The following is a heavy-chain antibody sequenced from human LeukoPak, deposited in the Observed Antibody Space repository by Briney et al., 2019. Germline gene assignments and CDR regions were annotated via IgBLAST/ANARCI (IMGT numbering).Heavy chain of an antibody. J-gene: IGHJ6*03. CDR3: ATGRITIFGVVPYYMGV. CDR2: IIPIFGAA. V-gene: IGHV1-69*13. D-gene: IGHD3-3*01. Sequence: ASVKVSCQASGGTFSSYAISWVRQAPGQGLEWMGGIIPIFGAANYAQKFQGRVTITADESASTAYMELSSLRSEDTAVYYCATGRITIFGVVPYYMGVWGKGTTVTVSS. CDR1: GGTFSSYA.